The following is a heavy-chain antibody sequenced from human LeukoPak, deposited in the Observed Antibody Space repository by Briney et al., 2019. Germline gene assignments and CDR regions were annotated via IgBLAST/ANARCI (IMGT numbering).Heavy chain of an antibody. CDR1: GVSFSSHF. V-gene: IGHV4-59*11. CDR3: ASWRDSRSGRGFDY. CDR2: ISHSGTT. Sequence: PSETLSLTCTVSGVSFSSHFWSWVRQPPGKGLEWIAYISHSGTTNYSPSLKSRATISVDTSRHQFSLNLTSVPAADTAVYYCASWRDSRSGRGFDYWGQGTLVTVSS. J-gene: IGHJ4*02. D-gene: IGHD6-6*01.